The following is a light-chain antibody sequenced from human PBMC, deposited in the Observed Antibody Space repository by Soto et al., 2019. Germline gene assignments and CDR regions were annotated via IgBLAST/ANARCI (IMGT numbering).Light chain of an antibody. CDR1: QTISAN. Sequence: IVMTQSPATLSVSPGARAPLSCRASQTISANLAWYQQKPGQAPRLLIYGASTRATGIPARFSGSGSGTDFTLTISSLEPDDFGVYYCQQRYNWPPLTFGGGTKVDIK. CDR3: QQRYNWPPLT. J-gene: IGKJ4*01. V-gene: IGKV3-15*01. CDR2: GAS.